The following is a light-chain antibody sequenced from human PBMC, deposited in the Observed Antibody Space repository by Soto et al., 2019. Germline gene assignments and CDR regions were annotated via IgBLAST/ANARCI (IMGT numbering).Light chain of an antibody. CDR3: QQYNKWPRT. CDR2: DAS. CDR1: QSVSSA. J-gene: IGKJ1*01. Sequence: TVMTQSPATLSVSPWERATLSCRASQSVSSALAWYQQKPGLPPRLLIYDASTRATGIPARFSGSGSGTDFTLTISSLQSQDFAVYYCQQYNKWPRTFGQGTKVDIK. V-gene: IGKV3-15*01.